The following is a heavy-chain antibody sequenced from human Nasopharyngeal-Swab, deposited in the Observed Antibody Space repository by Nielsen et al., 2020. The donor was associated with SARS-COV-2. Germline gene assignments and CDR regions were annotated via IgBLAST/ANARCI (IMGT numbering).Heavy chain of an antibody. Sequence: ASVKVSCKASGYTFTSYYMHWARQPPGQGLEWMGIINPSGGSTSYAQKFQGRVTMTRETSTSTVYMELSSLRSEDTAVYYCARPTSPYYFDYWGQGTLVTVSS. CDR2: INPSGGST. CDR1: GYTFTSYY. CDR3: ARPTSPYYFDY. V-gene: IGHV1-46*01. J-gene: IGHJ4*02.